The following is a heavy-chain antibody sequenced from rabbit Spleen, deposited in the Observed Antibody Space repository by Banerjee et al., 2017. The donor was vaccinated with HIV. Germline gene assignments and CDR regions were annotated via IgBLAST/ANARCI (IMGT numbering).Heavy chain of an antibody. V-gene: IGHV1S7*01. CDR1: GFTLSSYY. CDR2: IDPVFGSA. CDR3: ARGGGL. Sequence: QLEESGGGLVQPGGSLKLSCTASGFTLSSYYMNWVRQAPGKGLEWIGYIDPVFGSAYYASWVNGRFSISRENTQNTVSLQLNSLTAADTATYFCARGGGLWGQGTLVTVS. J-gene: IGHJ3*01.